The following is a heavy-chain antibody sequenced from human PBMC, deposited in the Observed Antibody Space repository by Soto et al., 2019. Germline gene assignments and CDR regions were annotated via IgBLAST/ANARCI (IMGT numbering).Heavy chain of an antibody. D-gene: IGHD2-21*01. CDR1: GFSFRDYD. V-gene: IGHV3-13*05. CDR2: LGAARDP. Sequence: WGSLRLSCAASGFSFRDYDMHWVRQRKGKGLQWVSALGAARDPYYVGSVKGRFSVSRDNAQNSLFLQMNNLRVDDTAVYFCARAYLGRLPRRADHYSAMDVWGRGTTDTVSS. CDR3: ARAYLGRLPRRADHYSAMDV. J-gene: IGHJ6*02.